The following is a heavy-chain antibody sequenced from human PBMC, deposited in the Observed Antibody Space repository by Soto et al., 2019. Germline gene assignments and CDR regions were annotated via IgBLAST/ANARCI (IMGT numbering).Heavy chain of an antibody. CDR2: IYYGGNT. D-gene: IGHD4-17*01. V-gene: IGHV4-59*02. CDR3: ASRLYGSNAFFDS. Sequence: SETLSLTCTVSGGSVSSNYWSWIRQPPGKGLEWIGYIYYGGNTHSNPSLKSRVIISVDTSKNQFSLKLSSVTAADTAVYYCASRLYGSNAFFDSWGQGALVTVSS. J-gene: IGHJ4*02. CDR1: GGSVSSNY.